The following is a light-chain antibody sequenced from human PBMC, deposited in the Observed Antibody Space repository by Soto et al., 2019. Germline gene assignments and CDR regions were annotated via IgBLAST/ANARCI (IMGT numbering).Light chain of an antibody. CDR1: QTVRNNY. CDR3: QQYNNWPPIT. V-gene: IGKV3-20*01. J-gene: IGKJ5*01. CDR2: DAS. Sequence: EFVLTQSPGTLSLSAGERATLSCRASQTVRNNYLAWYQQKPGQAPRLLIYDASSRATGIPDRFSGGGSGTEFTLTISSLQSEDFAVYYCQQYNNWPPITFGQGTRLEIK.